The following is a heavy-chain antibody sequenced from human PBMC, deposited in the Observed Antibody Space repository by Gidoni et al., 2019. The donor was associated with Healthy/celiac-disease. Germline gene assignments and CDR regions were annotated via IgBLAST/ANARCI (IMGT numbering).Heavy chain of an antibody. V-gene: IGHV1-18*01. CDR2: NSAYKGNT. J-gene: IGHJ5*02. D-gene: IGHD6-13*01. CDR1: GYTIISYG. CDR3: ARGWSSSWYATSRGWFDP. Sequence: QVQLVQAGPEVKKPVASAKVACKAAGYTIISYGISWVRQAPGQGLEWMGLNSAYKGNTTYAQKLQGSVTMTTDTSTGTASIVLRSLGSDDTAVYYCARGWSSSWYATSRGWFDPWGQGTLVTVSS.